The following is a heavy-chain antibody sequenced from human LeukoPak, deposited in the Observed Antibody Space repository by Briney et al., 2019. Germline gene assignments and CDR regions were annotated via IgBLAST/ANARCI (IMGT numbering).Heavy chain of an antibody. CDR2: ISPSGGST. Sequence: GVSVKVSCKASGYTFTSYYIHWVRQAPGQGLEWMGIISPSGGSTSYAQKFQGKVTMTRDTSTSTVYMDLSSLRSEDTAVYYCVRDLGLSVTTRGFDYWGQGTLVTVSS. D-gene: IGHD4-17*01. CDR3: VRDLGLSVTTRGFDY. V-gene: IGHV1-46*01. J-gene: IGHJ4*02. CDR1: GYTFTSYY.